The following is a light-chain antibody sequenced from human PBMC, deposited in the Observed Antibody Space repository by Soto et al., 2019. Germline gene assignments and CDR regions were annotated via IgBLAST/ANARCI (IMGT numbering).Light chain of an antibody. Sequence: DLQMTQSPSTLSASVGDRVTITCRASQSVNTWLAWYQQKPGKAPNLLIYRASSLESGVSSRFSGSGSGTEFTLTVSSLQPEDFATYYCQQYNLYPFTFGPGTKVDMK. V-gene: IGKV1-5*03. J-gene: IGKJ3*01. CDR3: QQYNLYPFT. CDR1: QSVNTW. CDR2: RAS.